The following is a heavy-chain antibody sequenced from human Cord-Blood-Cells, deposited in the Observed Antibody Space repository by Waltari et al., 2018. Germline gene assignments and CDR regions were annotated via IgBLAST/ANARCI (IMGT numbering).Heavy chain of an antibody. CDR1: GYTFTGYH. CDR3: ARDRIWGYDAFDI. V-gene: IGHV1-2*02. D-gene: IGHD3-10*01. Sequence: QVQLVQSGAEVKKPGASLKVSSKASGYTFTGYHMQWVRPAPGQGLEWMAWINPNRGGTNYAQKFQCSVTMTRDTSISTAYMELSRLRSDDTAVYYCARDRIWGYDAFDIWGQGTMVTVSS. J-gene: IGHJ3*02. CDR2: INPNRGGT.